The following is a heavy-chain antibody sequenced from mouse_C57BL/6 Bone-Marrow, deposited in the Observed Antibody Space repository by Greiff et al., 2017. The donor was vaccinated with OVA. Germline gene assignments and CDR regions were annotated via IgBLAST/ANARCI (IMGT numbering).Heavy chain of an antibody. CDR2: INPSTGGT. V-gene: IGHV1-42*01. CDR1: GYSFTGYY. CDR3: ARSSTIPYFDY. D-gene: IGHD2-1*01. Sequence: EVQLQESGPELVKPGASVKISCKASGYSFTGYYMNWVKQSPEKSLEWIGEINPSTGGTTYNQKFKAKATLTVDKSSSTAYMQLKSLTSEDSAVYYCARSSTIPYFDYWGQGTTLTVSS. J-gene: IGHJ2*01.